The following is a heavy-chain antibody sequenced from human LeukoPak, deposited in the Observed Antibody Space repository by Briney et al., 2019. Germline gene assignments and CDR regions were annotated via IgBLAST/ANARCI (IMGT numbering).Heavy chain of an antibody. J-gene: IGHJ4*02. CDR2: ISAYNGHT. V-gene: IGHV1-18*01. Sequence: ASVKVSCKASGYIFTNYGLIWVRQAPGQGLEWMGWISAYNGHTMYAQKLQGRVTMTIDTSTTTASMELRSLRSDDTAVYYCARGGYYDSSGYYHFDYWGQGTLVTVSS. CDR1: GYIFTNYG. D-gene: IGHD3-22*01. CDR3: ARGGYYDSSGYYHFDY.